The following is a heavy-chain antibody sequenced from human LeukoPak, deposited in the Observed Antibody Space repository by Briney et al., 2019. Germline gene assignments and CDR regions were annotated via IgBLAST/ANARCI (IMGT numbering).Heavy chain of an antibody. CDR1: GFTFSSYA. J-gene: IGHJ3*02. CDR3: AKDWGEWSQYYDFWSGYYAFDI. D-gene: IGHD3-3*01. CDR2: ISGSGGST. Sequence: GGSLRLSCAASGFTFSSYAMSWVRQAPGKGLEWVSAISGSGGSTYYADSVKGRFTISRDNSKNTLYLQMNSLRAEDTAVYYCAKDWGEWSQYYDFWSGYYAFDIWGQGTMVTVSS. V-gene: IGHV3-23*01.